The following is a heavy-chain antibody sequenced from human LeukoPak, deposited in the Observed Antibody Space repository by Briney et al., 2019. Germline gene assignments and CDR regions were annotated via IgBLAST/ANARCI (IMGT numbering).Heavy chain of an antibody. V-gene: IGHV3-21*01. CDR1: GFTFSSHS. Sequence: GGSLRLSCAASGFTFSSHSMNWVRQAPGKGLEWVSSISSSSSYIYYADSVKGRFTISRDNAKNSLYLQMNSLRAEDTAVYYCARSQLGGKYYFDYWGQGTLVTVSS. J-gene: IGHJ4*02. CDR2: ISSSSSYI. CDR3: ARSQLGGKYYFDY. D-gene: IGHD7-27*01.